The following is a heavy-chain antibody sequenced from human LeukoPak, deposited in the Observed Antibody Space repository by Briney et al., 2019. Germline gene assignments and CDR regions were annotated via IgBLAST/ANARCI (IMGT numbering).Heavy chain of an antibody. V-gene: IGHV1-18*01. CDR2: ISAYNGNT. Sequence: ASVKVSCKASGYTFTSYGISWVRQAPGQGLEWMGWISAYNGNTNYAQKLQGRVTMTTDTSTSTAYMELRSLRSDDTAVYYCARDRPPNYVWGSYRITGTDWGQGTLVTVSS. CDR3: ARDRPPNYVWGSYRITGTD. CDR1: GYTFTSYG. J-gene: IGHJ4*02. D-gene: IGHD3-16*02.